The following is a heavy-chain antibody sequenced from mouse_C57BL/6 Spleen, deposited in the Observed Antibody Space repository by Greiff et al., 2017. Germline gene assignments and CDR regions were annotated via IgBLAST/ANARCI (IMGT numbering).Heavy chain of an antibody. D-gene: IGHD1-1*01. Sequence: LQQSGPELVKPGASVKISCKASGYSFTDYNMNWVKQSNGKSLEWIGVINPNYGTTSYNQKFKGKATLTVDQSSSTAYMQLNSLTSEDSAVYYCARGDYGSREYYFDYWGQGTTLTVSS. CDR3: ARGDYGSREYYFDY. V-gene: IGHV1-39*01. CDR2: INPNYGTT. CDR1: GYSFTDYN. J-gene: IGHJ2*01.